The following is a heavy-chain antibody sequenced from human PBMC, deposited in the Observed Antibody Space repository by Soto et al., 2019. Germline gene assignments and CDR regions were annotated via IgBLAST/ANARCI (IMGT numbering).Heavy chain of an antibody. CDR1: GFTFSSYG. D-gene: IGHD6-6*01. Sequence: PGGSLRLSCAASGFTFSSYGMHWVRQSPGKGLEWVAVISYDGSNKYYADSVKGRFTISRDNSKNTLYLQMNSLRAEDTAVYYCAKDFGIAARNYYCGMDVWGQGTTVTVSS. CDR3: AKDFGIAARNYYCGMDV. V-gene: IGHV3-30*18. J-gene: IGHJ6*02. CDR2: ISYDGSNK.